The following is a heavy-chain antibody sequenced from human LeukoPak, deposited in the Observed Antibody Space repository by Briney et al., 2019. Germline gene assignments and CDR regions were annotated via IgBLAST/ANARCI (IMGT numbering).Heavy chain of an antibody. CDR1: GFTFSNAW. V-gene: IGHV3-15*01. D-gene: IGHD3-10*01. J-gene: IGHJ4*02. CDR3: TTDWGYGSGSYPDY. Sequence: GGSLRLSCAPSGFTFSNAWMSWVRQAPGKGLEWVGRIKSKTDGGTTDYAAPVKGRFTISRDDSKNTLYLQMNSLKTEDTAVYYCTTDWGYGSGSYPDYWGQGTLVTVSS. CDR2: IKSKTDGGTT.